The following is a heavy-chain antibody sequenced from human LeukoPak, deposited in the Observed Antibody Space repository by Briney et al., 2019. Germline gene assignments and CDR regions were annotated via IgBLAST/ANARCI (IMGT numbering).Heavy chain of an antibody. CDR3: ANGLSLAGGADFDY. CDR1: GFTFSSYG. CDR2: ISYDGSKI. Sequence: LAGGSLRLSCAASGFTFSSYGMHWVRQAPGSGLEWVAGISYDGSKIYYADSVKGRVTISRDNSKNTLYLEMNSLRGEDTAIYHCANGLSLAGGADFDYWGQGTLVTVSS. J-gene: IGHJ4*02. V-gene: IGHV3-30*18. D-gene: IGHD6-19*01.